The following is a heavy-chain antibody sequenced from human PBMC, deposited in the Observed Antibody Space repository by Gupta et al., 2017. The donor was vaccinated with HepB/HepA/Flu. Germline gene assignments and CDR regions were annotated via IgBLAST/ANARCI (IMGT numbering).Heavy chain of an antibody. V-gene: IGHV4-39*01. J-gene: IGHJ4*02. CDR2: IFQTGTT. D-gene: IGHD1-26*01. Sequence: QLQLRESGPGLVKPSETLSLTCTVSGGSIKTTDHFWAWIRRPPGKGFEWIGSIFQTGTTYYDPFLKSRVTISIDTSKSHFTLSLNSVTAADTAVYYCARQAGASGDFLDDGGQGTLVIVSS. CDR1: GGSIKTTDHF. CDR3: ARQAGASGDFLDD.